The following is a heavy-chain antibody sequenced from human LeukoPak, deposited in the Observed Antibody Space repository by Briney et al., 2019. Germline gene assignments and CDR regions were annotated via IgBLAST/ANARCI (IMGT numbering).Heavy chain of an antibody. CDR1: GFTFSSYW. CDR2: IKQDGSEK. CDR3: ARDSSSSSFDY. V-gene: IGHV3-7*01. Sequence: GGSLRLSCAASGFTFSSYWMSWVRQAPGKGLECVANIKQDGSEKYYVDSVKGRFTISRDNAKNSLYLQMNSLRAEDTAVYYCARDSSSSSFDYWGQGTLVTVSS. D-gene: IGHD6-13*01. J-gene: IGHJ4*02.